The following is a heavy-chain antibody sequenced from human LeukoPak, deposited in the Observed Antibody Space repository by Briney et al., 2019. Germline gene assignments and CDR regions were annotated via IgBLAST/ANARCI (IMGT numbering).Heavy chain of an antibody. Sequence: GASVKVSCKASGYTFTGYYMHWVRQAPGQGLEWMGWINPYSGGTNYAQKFQGRVTMTRDTSISTAYMELSRLRSDDTAVYYCARGRRVGITIFGVVPLWDYWGQGTLVTVSS. CDR2: INPYSGGT. CDR1: GYTFTGYY. CDR3: ARGRRVGITIFGVVPLWDY. V-gene: IGHV1-2*02. J-gene: IGHJ4*02. D-gene: IGHD3-3*01.